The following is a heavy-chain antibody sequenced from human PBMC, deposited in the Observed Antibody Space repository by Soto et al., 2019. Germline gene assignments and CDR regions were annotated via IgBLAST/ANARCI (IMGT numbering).Heavy chain of an antibody. J-gene: IGHJ6*02. D-gene: IGHD2-15*01. V-gene: IGHV1-69*12. Sequence: QVQLVQSGAEVKKPGSSVKVSCKASGGAFSDYAFSWVRQATGQGLEWLGWIMPIFRAPDYAQKFQGRVTITAGEXTXTXXMEMNSLRSEDTAVYYCASWLKGPDIGNYYYGMDVWGQGTTVTVS. CDR1: GGAFSDYA. CDR3: ASWLKGPDIGNYYYGMDV. CDR2: IMPIFRAP.